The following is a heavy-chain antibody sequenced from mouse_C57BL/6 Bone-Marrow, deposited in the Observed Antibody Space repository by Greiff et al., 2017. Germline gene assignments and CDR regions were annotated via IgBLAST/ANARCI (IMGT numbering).Heavy chain of an antibody. Sequence: EVQVVESGGGLVQSGRSLRLSCATSVFTFSDFYMEWVRQAPGKGLEWIAASRNKANDYTTEYSASVKGRFIVSRDTSQSILYLQMNALRAEDTAIYYCARDSRYYAMDYWGQGTSVTVSS. CDR1: VFTFSDFY. J-gene: IGHJ4*01. CDR3: ARDSRYYAMDY. V-gene: IGHV7-1*01. CDR2: SRNKANDYTT.